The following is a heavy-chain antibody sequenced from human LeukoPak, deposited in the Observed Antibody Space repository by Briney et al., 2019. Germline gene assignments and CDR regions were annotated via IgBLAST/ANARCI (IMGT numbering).Heavy chain of an antibody. Sequence: SETLSLTRSVSGGSISSSSYYWGWIRQPPGKGLEWIGSIYYSRSTYYNPSLKSRVTISVDTSKNQFSLKLSSVTAADTAVYYCARHADSGFGELAFDYWGQGTLVTVSS. D-gene: IGHD3-10*01. J-gene: IGHJ4*02. CDR2: IYYSRST. CDR3: ARHADSGFGELAFDY. V-gene: IGHV4-39*01. CDR1: GGSISSSSYY.